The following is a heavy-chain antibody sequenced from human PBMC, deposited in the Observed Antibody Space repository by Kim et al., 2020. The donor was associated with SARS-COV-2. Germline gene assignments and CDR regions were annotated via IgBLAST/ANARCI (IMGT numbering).Heavy chain of an antibody. CDR3: AAVYGRYYYAKDV. V-gene: IGHV3-15*01. CDR1: GFTFSNAW. D-gene: IGHD3-10*01. Sequence: GGSLRLSCVASGFTFSNAWMSWVRQAPGKGLEWVGRIKNKIDGGTIDYAAPVRGRFTISTDDSKATVYLQMNNLKTEDTGVYYCAAVYGRYYYAKDVWGHGTTVTVSS. CDR2: IKNKIDGGTI. J-gene: IGHJ6*02.